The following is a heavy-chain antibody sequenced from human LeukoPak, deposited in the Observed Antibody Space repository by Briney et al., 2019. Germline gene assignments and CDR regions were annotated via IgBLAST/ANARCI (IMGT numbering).Heavy chain of an antibody. CDR1: GGSVTSGNYY. J-gene: IGHJ4*02. Sequence: SETLSLTCTVSGGSVTSGNYYWNWIRQPAGKGLEWVGRIYTNGGASYNPSLKSRVTISIDASKNQFSLKLSSVTAADTAVYYCAREPPGYWGQGILVTVSS. CDR3: AREPPGY. V-gene: IGHV4-61*02. CDR2: IYTNGGA.